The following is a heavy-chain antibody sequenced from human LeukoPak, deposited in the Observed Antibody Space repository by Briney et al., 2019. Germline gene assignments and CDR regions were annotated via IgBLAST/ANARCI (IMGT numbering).Heavy chain of an antibody. J-gene: IGHJ6*02. CDR2: IWQEGSHT. Sequence: PGGSLRLSCAASGVTFSIYGMRCGRPAPGKGLGWVAAIWQEGSHTYCADCVKGRFTISRDNPKNTLFLQMNSLRAEDTGVYYCASDQGSEGYYYGMDVRGQGPTVPVSS. CDR1: GVTFSIYG. V-gene: IGHV3-33*01. CDR3: ASDQGSEGYYYGMDV.